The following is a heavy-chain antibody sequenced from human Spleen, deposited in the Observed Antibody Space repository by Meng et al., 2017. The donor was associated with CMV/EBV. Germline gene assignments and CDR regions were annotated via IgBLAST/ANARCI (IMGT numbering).Heavy chain of an antibody. Sequence: QVQLVQSRAEVKKPGASVRVSCKTSGYTFTGYYMHWVRQAPGQGLEWMGRITPILGVSDYAQNFQGRVTITADKSTNTAYMELSSLRSDDTALYYCARGSAALGNVNWGQGTLVTVSS. J-gene: IGHJ4*02. CDR1: GYTFTGYY. D-gene: IGHD4-23*01. V-gene: IGHV1-2*02. CDR2: ITPILGVS. CDR3: ARGSAALGNVN.